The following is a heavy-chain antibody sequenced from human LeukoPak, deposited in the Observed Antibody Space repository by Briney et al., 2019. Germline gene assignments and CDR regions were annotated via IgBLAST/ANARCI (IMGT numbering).Heavy chain of an antibody. J-gene: IGHJ6*03. V-gene: IGHV3-7*01. Sequence: GGSLRLSCAASGFTFSSYWMSWVRQAPGKGLEWVASIKQDGSEKYYVDSVKGRFTISRDNAKNSLYLQMNSLRAEDTAVYYCARAMADSSSWYVYYYYYMDVWGKGTTVTVSS. CDR2: IKQDGSEK. CDR1: GFTFSSYW. D-gene: IGHD6-13*01. CDR3: ARAMADSSSWYVYYYYYMDV.